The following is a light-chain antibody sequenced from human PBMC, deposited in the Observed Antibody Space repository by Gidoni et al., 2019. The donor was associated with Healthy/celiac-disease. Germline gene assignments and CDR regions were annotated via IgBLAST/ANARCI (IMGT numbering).Light chain of an antibody. CDR2: AAS. V-gene: IGKV1-9*01. CDR3: QQLNSYPVFT. CDR1: QGISSY. Sequence: DIQLTQSPSFLSASVGDRVTITCRASQGISSYLAWYQQKPGKAPKLLIYAASPLQSGVPSRFSGSGSGTEFTLTISSLQPEDFATYYCQQLNSYPVFTFGPGTKVDIK. J-gene: IGKJ3*01.